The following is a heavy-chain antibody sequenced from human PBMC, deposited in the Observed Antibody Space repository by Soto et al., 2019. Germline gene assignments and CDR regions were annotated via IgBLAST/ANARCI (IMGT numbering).Heavy chain of an antibody. V-gene: IGHV5-10-1*01. Sequence: PGESLKISCTGFGYTFTTFWISWVRQMPGGGLEWMGRIDPRDSYTNYSPSFQGHVTISGDKSISTVYLQWASLKASDTAMYYCARLYCSSSTCDSWFDPWGQGTLVTVSS. CDR2: IDPRDSYT. D-gene: IGHD2-2*01. CDR1: GYTFTTFW. CDR3: ARLYCSSSTCDSWFDP. J-gene: IGHJ5*02.